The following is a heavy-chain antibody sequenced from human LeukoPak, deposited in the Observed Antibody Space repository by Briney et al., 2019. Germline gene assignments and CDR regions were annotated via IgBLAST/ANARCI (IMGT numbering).Heavy chain of an antibody. CDR2: ISYDGSNK. V-gene: IGHV3-30-3*01. J-gene: IGHJ6*02. D-gene: IGHD3-3*01. CDR3: ARIITIFGVVIIRYYGMDV. Sequence: PGGSLRLSCAASGFTFSSYAMHWVRQAPGKGLEWVAVISYDGSNKYYADSVKGRFTISRDNSKNTLYLQMNSLRAEDTAVYYCARIITIFGVVIIRYYGMDVWGQGTTVTVSS. CDR1: GFTFSSYA.